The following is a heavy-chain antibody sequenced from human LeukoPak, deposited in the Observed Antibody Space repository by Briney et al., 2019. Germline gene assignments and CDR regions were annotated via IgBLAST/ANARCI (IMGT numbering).Heavy chain of an antibody. V-gene: IGHV3-23*01. CDR1: GFTCSSYV. CDR3: AKEAVTTPDWYFDL. CDR2: ISGSGGTT. Sequence: PGWSLRLSCAAWGFTCSSYVMSWGRAAPGKGLEWVSAISGSGGTTYYADSVKGRFTISRDNSKNTLYLQMNSLRAEDTAVYYCAKEAVTTPDWYFDLWGRGTLVTVSS. J-gene: IGHJ2*01. D-gene: IGHD4-17*01.